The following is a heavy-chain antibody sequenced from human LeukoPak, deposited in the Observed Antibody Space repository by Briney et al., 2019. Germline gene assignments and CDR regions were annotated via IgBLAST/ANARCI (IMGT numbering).Heavy chain of an antibody. V-gene: IGHV3-74*01. CDR3: ARGGYCSGGNCYSPYYFDY. CDR2: INSDGSSI. Sequence: GGSLRLSCAASGFTFSSYWIHWVRQVPGKGLVWVSRINSDGSSISYADSEKGRFTISRDNAKNTLYLQMNSLRAEDTAVYHCARGGYCSGGNCYSPYYFDYWGQGTLVTVSS. D-gene: IGHD2-15*01. J-gene: IGHJ4*02. CDR1: GFTFSSYW.